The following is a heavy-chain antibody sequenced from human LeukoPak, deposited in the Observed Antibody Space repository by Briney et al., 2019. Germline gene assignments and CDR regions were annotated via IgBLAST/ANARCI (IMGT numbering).Heavy chain of an antibody. D-gene: IGHD2/OR15-2a*01. J-gene: IGHJ6*02. CDR3: AREGLSYYGMDV. V-gene: IGHV7-4-1*02. CDR1: GYSFSNYG. CDR2: INTNTGNP. Sequence: ASVKVSCKASGYSFSNYGIIWVRQAPGQGLEWMGWINTNTGNPTYAQGFTGRFVFSLDTSVSTAYLQISSLKPEDTAVYSCAREGLSYYGMDVWGQGTTVTVSS.